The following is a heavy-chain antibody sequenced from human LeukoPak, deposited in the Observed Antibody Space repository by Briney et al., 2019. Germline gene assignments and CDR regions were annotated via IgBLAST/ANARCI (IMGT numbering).Heavy chain of an antibody. CDR2: ISSSGSTI. CDR3: ARERSLYCSSTSCYGAFDP. V-gene: IGHV3-11*04. J-gene: IGHJ5*02. CDR1: GFTFSDYY. Sequence: KPGGSLRLSCAASGFTFSDYYMSWIRQAPGKGLEWVSYISSSGSTIYYADSVKGRFTISRNNAKNSLYLQMNSLRAEDTAVYYCARERSLYCSSTSCYGAFDPWGQGTLVTISS. D-gene: IGHD2-2*01.